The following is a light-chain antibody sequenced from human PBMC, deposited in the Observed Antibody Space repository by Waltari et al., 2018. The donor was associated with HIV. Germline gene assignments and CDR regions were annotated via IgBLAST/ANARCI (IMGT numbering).Light chain of an antibody. CDR2: WAS. CDR1: RSLIYNSNNKNY. J-gene: IGKJ1*01. V-gene: IGKV4-1*01. Sequence: DIEVTQSPESLAVSLGERATLNCKSSRSLIYNSNNKNYLAWYQQRPRQPPKLLIYWASTRESGVPDRFNGSGSGTDFTLTISGLRAEDVATYYCHQYYTTPRTFGQGTKVEIK. CDR3: HQYYTTPRT.